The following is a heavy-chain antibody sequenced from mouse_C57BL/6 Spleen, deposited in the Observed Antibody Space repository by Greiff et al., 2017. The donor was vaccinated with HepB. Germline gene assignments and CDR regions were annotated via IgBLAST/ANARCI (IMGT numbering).Heavy chain of an antibody. J-gene: IGHJ2*01. CDR3: ARGSNYGFDY. CDR1: GYAFSSSW. Sequence: QVQLQQSGPELVKPGASVKISCKASGYAFSSSWMNWVKQRPGKGLEWIGRIYPGDGDTNYNGKFKGKATLTADKSYSTAYMQLSSLTSEDSAVYFCARGSNYGFDYWGQGTTLTVSS. V-gene: IGHV1-82*01. CDR2: IYPGDGDT. D-gene: IGHD2-5*01.